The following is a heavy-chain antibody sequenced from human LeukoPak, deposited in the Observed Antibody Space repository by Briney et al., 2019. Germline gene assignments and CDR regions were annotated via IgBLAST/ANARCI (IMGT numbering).Heavy chain of an antibody. CDR1: GFNFRSYA. CDR3: ARDSPLKGYNSGWATNSFDS. J-gene: IGHJ4*02. Sequence: GGSLRVSCAASGFNFRSYAMSWVRQAPGKGLEWVSTVTGGAVATYYADSVRGRHTISRDNSKNTLYLQMNSLRAEDTAVYYCARDSPLKGYNSGWATNSFDSWGQGTLVTVSS. D-gene: IGHD6-19*01. V-gene: IGHV3-23*01. CDR2: VTGGAVAT.